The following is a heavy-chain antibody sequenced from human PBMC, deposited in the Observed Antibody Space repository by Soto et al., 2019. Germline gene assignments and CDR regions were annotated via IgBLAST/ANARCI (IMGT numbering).Heavy chain of an antibody. CDR2: IYYSGNT. CDR1: GDSIRSYY. V-gene: IGHV4-59*01. CDR3: ARYGASGSRRYWYFDL. Sequence: TSETLSLTCNVSGDSIRSYYWSWIRQPPGRGLEWIGYIYYSGNTDYNPSLKSRVTISVDTSKNHFSLKLKSVTAADTAVYYCARYGASGSRRYWYFDLWGRGTLVTVSS. D-gene: IGHD6-13*01. J-gene: IGHJ2*01.